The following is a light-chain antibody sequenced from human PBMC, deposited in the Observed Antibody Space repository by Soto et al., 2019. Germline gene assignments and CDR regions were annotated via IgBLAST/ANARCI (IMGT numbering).Light chain of an antibody. V-gene: IGKV3-15*01. Sequence: EIVMTQSPATLSVSPGERATLPCRASQSVSSNLAWYQQKPGQAPRLLIYGASTRATGIPARFSGSGSGTEFTLTISSLQSEDFAVYYCQQYNNWPLTFVGGTKVEIK. J-gene: IGKJ4*01. CDR3: QQYNNWPLT. CDR1: QSVSSN. CDR2: GAS.